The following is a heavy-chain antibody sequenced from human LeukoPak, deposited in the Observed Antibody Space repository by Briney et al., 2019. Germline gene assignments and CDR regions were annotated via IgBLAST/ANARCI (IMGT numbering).Heavy chain of an antibody. Sequence: PGGSLRLSCAASGFTFSSYAMSWVRQAPGKGLEWVSAISGSGGSTYYADSVKGRFTISRDNSKNTLYLQMNSLRAEDTAVYYCTRRRYSSAVVGYFQHWGQGTLVTVSS. CDR3: TRRRYSSAVVGYFQH. CDR1: GFTFSSYA. V-gene: IGHV3-23*01. D-gene: IGHD6-19*01. J-gene: IGHJ1*01. CDR2: ISGSGGST.